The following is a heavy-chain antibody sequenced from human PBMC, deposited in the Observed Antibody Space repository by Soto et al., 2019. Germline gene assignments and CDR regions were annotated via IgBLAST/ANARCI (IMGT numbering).Heavy chain of an antibody. CDR1: GFTFSTYA. Sequence: GGSLRLSCAVSGFTFSTYAMHWVRQAPGKGLEWVAVISYDGSNTYYADSVKGRFTISRDNMLYPQMNSLRAEDTAVYYCARDQGRSITCQLDYWGQGTLVTVSS. J-gene: IGHJ4*02. CDR3: ARDQGRSITCQLDY. D-gene: IGHD2-2*01. V-gene: IGHV3-30-3*01. CDR2: ISYDGSNT.